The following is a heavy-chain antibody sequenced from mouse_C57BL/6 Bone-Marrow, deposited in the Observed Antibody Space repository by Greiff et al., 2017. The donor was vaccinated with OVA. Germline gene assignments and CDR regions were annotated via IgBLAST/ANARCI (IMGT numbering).Heavy chain of an antibody. J-gene: IGHJ4*01. Sequence: QVQLQQSGAELVRPGTSVKVSCKASGYAFTNYLIEWVKQRPGQGLEWIGVINPGSGGTNYNEKFKGKATLTADKSSSTAYMQLSSLTSEDSAVYFCARGYDYDEGYARDYWGQGTSVTVSS. V-gene: IGHV1-54*01. CDR3: ARGYDYDEGYARDY. D-gene: IGHD2-4*01. CDR2: INPGSGGT. CDR1: GYAFTNYL.